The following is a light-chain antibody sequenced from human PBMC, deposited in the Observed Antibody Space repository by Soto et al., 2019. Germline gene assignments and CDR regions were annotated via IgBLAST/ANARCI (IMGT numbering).Light chain of an antibody. CDR2: DAS. V-gene: IGKV1-5*01. Sequence: DIQMTQSPSTLSASVGDRVTITCRASQSISSWLAWYQQKPGKAPKLLIYDASSLESGVPSRFSGSGYGTEFTLTISSLQPDDFATYYCQQYNSYWTFGQGTKVDSK. CDR3: QQYNSYWT. CDR1: QSISSW. J-gene: IGKJ1*01.